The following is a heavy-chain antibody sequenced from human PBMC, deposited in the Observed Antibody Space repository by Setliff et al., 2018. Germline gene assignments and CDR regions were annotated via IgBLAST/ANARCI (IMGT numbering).Heavy chain of an antibody. CDR1: GYTFTQYP. D-gene: IGHD2-15*01. J-gene: IGHJ4*02. CDR3: ARGRGPDIVVTIPGDY. V-gene: IGHV1-18*01. Sequence: ASVKVSCKASGYTFTQYPINWVRQAPGQGLEWMGWISPYSGKTDYAQKFQDRVIMTIDSATTTAYMELKTLRSDDTAVYYCARGRGPDIVVTIPGDYWGQGTQVTVSS. CDR2: ISPYSGKT.